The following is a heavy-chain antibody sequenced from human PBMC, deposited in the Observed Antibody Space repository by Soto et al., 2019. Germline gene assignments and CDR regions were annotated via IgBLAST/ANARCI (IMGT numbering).Heavy chain of an antibody. J-gene: IGHJ4*02. CDR3: SRVRPYDYVWGSYRPFDY. CDR1: GFLVSRNY. V-gene: IGHV3-66*01. Sequence: GGSLILSCAASGFLVSRNYMCWVRQAPGKGLEWVSVIYSGGRTYYADSVKGRFTISRDNSKNTLYLQMNSLRAEDTAVYYFSRVRPYDYVWGSYRPFDYWGQGTLVTVSS. CDR2: IYSGGRT. D-gene: IGHD3-16*02.